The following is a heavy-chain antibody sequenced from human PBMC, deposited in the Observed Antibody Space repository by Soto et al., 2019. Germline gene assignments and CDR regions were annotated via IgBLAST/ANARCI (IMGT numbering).Heavy chain of an antibody. CDR2: ISGSGGST. CDR3: AREYCSGGSCYSTLDY. Sequence: EVQLLESGGGLVQPGGSLRLSCAASGFTFSSYAMSWVRQAPGKGLEWVSAISGSGGSTYYADSVKGRFTISRDNSKNTLYLQMNSLGAEDTAVYYCAREYCSGGSCYSTLDYWGQGTLVTVSS. J-gene: IGHJ4*02. V-gene: IGHV3-23*01. CDR1: GFTFSSYA. D-gene: IGHD2-15*01.